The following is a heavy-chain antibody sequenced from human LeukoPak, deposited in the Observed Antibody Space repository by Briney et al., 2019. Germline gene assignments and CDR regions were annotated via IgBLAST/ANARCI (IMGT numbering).Heavy chain of an antibody. Sequence: PSETLSLTCTVSGGSISSYYWGWIRQPAGKGLEWIGRIYTSGSTNYNPSLKSRVTMSVDTSKNQFSLKLSSVTAADTAVYYCARQSAIGSSWDFDYWGQGTLVTVSS. D-gene: IGHD6-13*01. CDR2: IYTSGST. CDR1: GGSISSYY. CDR3: ARQSAIGSSWDFDY. J-gene: IGHJ4*02. V-gene: IGHV4-4*07.